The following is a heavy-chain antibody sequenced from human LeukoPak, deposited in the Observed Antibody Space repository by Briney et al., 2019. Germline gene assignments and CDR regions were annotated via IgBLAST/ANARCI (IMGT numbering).Heavy chain of an antibody. Sequence: GGSLRLSCAASGFTFSSYAMSWVRQAPGKGLEWVSAISGSGGSTYYPDSVKGRFTISRDNSKNTLYLQMNSLRAEDTAVYYCAKDGGGATTVTAEFDYWGQGTLVTVSS. CDR2: ISGSGGST. V-gene: IGHV3-23*01. J-gene: IGHJ4*02. CDR3: AKDGGGATTVTAEFDY. CDR1: GFTFSSYA. D-gene: IGHD4-17*01.